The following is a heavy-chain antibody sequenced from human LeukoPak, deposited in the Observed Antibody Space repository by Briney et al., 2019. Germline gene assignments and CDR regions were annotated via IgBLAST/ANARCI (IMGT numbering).Heavy chain of an antibody. D-gene: IGHD7-27*01. CDR3: ATRKLGNDY. CDR2: IYYTET. CDR1: GGSVSNYY. J-gene: IGHJ4*02. Sequence: SETLSLTCTVSGGSVSNYYWSWIRQSPGKGLEWIGCIYYTETSYNPSLKSRVTISADTSKNQFSLKLYSVTAADTAVYYCATRKLGNDYWGQGTLVTVSS. V-gene: IGHV4-59*02.